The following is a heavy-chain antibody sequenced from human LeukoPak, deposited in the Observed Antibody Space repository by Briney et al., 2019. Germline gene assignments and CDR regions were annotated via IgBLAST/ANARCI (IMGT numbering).Heavy chain of an antibody. Sequence: PGGSLRLSCAASGFIFSSYGMHWVRQAPGKGLEWVAVIWYDGSNKFYADSVKGRLPISRDTSKRTLYLQMNRLRAEDTAVYYCARDQVGPGSYSESFDYWGQGTLVTVSS. CDR1: GFIFSSYG. D-gene: IGHD3-10*01. CDR2: IWYDGSNK. CDR3: ARDQVGPGSYSESFDY. V-gene: IGHV3-33*01. J-gene: IGHJ4*02.